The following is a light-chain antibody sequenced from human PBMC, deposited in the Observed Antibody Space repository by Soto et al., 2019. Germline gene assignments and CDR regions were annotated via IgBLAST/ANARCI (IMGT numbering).Light chain of an antibody. Sequence: QSVLTQPPFASGSPGQSVTISCTGTGSDIGTYKYVSWYQQHPGQAPKLMIYEVNTRPSGVPDRVSGSKSGNTASLTVSGLQSEDEGDYYCTSYAGSSNWVFGGGTKLTVL. CDR3: TSYAGSSNWV. CDR1: GSDIGTYKY. J-gene: IGLJ3*02. V-gene: IGLV2-8*01. CDR2: EVN.